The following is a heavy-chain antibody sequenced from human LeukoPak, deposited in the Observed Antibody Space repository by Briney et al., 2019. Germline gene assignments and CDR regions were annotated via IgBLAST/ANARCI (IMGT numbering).Heavy chain of an antibody. CDR1: GDSVSSNTAA. CDR2: TYYRSKWYN. D-gene: IGHD1-20*01. J-gene: IGHJ4*02. CDR3: ATGYNYASDY. V-gene: IGHV6-1*01. Sequence: SQTLSLTYALSGDSVSSNTAAWNWIRQSPSRGLEWLGRTYYRSKWYNEYAVSVKSRITINPDTPKNQFSLQLNSVTPVDTAVYYCATGYNYASDYWGQGTLVTVSS.